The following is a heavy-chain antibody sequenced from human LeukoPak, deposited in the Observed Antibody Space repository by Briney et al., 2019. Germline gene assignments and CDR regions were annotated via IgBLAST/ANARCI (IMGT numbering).Heavy chain of an antibody. D-gene: IGHD6-6*01. Sequence: SETLSLTCTVSGGSISSYYWSWIRQPPGKGLEWIGYIYYSGSTNYNPSLKSRVTISVDTSKNQFSLKLSSVTAADTAVYYCARGRPPKKYSSSAPIQHWGQGTLVTVSS. J-gene: IGHJ1*01. CDR2: IYYSGST. CDR1: GGSISSYY. CDR3: ARGRPPKKYSSSAPIQH. V-gene: IGHV4-59*12.